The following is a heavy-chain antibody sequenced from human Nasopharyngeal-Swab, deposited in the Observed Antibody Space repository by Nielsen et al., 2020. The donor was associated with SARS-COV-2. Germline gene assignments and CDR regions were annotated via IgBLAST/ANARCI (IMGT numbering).Heavy chain of an antibody. CDR3: AVGQHAGAFDY. D-gene: IGHD1-26*01. V-gene: IGHV3-74*01. Sequence: ASLKISCAASGFTFSRYWIHLVRQAPGKRLLWVSRVNGDGSGTGHADSVKGRFTISRDNAKSMLYLQMNSLSAEDTAVYYCAVGQHAGAFDYWGQGTLVTVSS. CDR1: GFTFSRYW. CDR2: VNGDGSGT. J-gene: IGHJ4*02.